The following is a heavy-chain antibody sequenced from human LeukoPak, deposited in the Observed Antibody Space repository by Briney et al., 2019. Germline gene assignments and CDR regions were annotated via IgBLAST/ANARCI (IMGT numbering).Heavy chain of an antibody. CDR2: INGYNGNT. Sequence: ASVKVSCKASDNSLTNYGISWVRQAPGQGLEWIGWINGYNGNTKYAQKFEGRATMARDTSTSTAHMEMRSLTSDDTALYYCARNRGPVVGNGYYYYHMDVWGKGTTVTVSS. D-gene: IGHD6-19*01. CDR3: ARNRGPVVGNGYYYYHMDV. J-gene: IGHJ6*03. CDR1: DNSLTNYG. V-gene: IGHV1-18*01.